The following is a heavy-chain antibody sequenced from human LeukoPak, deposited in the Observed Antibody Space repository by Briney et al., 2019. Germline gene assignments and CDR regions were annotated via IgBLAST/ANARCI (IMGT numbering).Heavy chain of an antibody. CDR2: ISYDGSKK. D-gene: IGHD4-17*01. CDR3: ARDHHYGDYLDY. Sequence: GRSLRLSCAASGFTFSSYAMHWVRQAPGKGLEWVAVISYDGSKKYYADSVKGRFTISRDNSKNTLYLQMNSLRAEDTAVYYCARDHHYGDYLDYWGQGTLVTVSS. J-gene: IGHJ4*02. CDR1: GFTFSSYA. V-gene: IGHV3-30-3*01.